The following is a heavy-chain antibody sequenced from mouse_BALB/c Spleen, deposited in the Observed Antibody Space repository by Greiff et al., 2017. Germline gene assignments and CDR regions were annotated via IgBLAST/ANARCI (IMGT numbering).Heavy chain of an antibody. CDR2: IYPSDSYT. CDR3: TRAPYDGNPTGFDY. CDR1: GYTFTSYW. V-gene: IGHV1-69*02. Sequence: QVQLQQPGAELVRPGASVKLSCKASGYTFTSYWINWVKQRPGQGLEWIGNIYPSDSYTNYNQKFKDKATLTVDKSSSTAYMQLSSPTSEDSAVYYCTRAPYDGNPTGFDYWGQGTTLTVSS. J-gene: IGHJ2*01. D-gene: IGHD2-10*01.